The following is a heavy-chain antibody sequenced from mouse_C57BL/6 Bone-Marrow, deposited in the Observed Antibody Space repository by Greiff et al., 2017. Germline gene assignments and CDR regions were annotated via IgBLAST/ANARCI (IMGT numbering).Heavy chain of an antibody. D-gene: IGHD2-14*01. CDR1: GFNIKDDY. J-gene: IGHJ3*01. Sequence: EVKVVESGAELVRPGASVKLSCTASGFNIKDDYMHWVKQRPEQGLEWIGWIDPENGDTAYASKFQGKATITADTSSNTAYLQLSSLTSEDTAVYYCTTGGYSWFAYWGQGTLVTVSA. CDR3: TTGGYSWFAY. CDR2: IDPENGDT. V-gene: IGHV14-4*01.